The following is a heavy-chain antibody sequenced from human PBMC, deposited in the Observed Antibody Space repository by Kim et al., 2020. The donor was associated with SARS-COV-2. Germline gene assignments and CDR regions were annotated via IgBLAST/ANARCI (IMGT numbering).Heavy chain of an antibody. J-gene: IGHJ5*02. CDR3: ARVRIAAAGPPHNGFDP. V-gene: IGHV4-31*03. CDR2: IYYSGST. CDR1: GGSISSGGYY. Sequence: SETLSLTCTVSGGSISSGGYYWSWIRQHPGKGLEWIGYIYYSGSTHYNPSLKSRVTISVDTSKNQFSLKLSSVTAAATAVYYCARVRIAAAGPPHNGFDPWGQRTLVTVSS. D-gene: IGHD6-13*01.